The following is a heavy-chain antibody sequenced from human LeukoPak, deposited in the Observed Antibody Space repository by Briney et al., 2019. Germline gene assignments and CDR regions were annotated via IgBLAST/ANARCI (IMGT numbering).Heavy chain of an antibody. V-gene: IGHV1-2*02. CDR2: INPNNGDT. D-gene: IGHD5-12*01. Sequence: ASVKVSCKASGYTFTGYYMHWVRQAPGQGLEWMGWINPNNGDTNYAQKFQGRVTMTRDTSTSTAYMELSRLRSDDTAVYYCARVQYSGYDFVYWGQGTLVTVSS. J-gene: IGHJ4*02. CDR1: GYTFTGYY. CDR3: ARVQYSGYDFVY.